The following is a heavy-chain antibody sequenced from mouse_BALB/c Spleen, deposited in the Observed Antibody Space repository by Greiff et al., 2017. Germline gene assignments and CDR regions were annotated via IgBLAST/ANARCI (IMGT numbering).Heavy chain of an antibody. D-gene: IGHD2-4*01. CDR3: ARWDDYDSYYYAMDY. CDR2: INPSSGYT. V-gene: IGHV1-4*01. CDR1: GYTFTSYT. Sequence: VQLQQSGAELARPGASVKMSCKASGYTFTSYTMHWVKQRPGQGLEWIGYINPSSGYTNYNQKFKDKATLTADKSSSTAYMQLSSLTSEDSAVYYCARWDDYDSYYYAMDYWGQGTSVTVSS. J-gene: IGHJ4*01.